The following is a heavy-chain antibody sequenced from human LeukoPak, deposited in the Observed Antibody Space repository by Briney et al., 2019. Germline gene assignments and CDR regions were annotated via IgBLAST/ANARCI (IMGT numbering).Heavy chain of an antibody. CDR1: GFTFSSYA. D-gene: IGHD6-13*01. CDR3: ARDQQDYGMDV. V-gene: IGHV3-30-3*01. CDR2: ISYDGSNK. Sequence: GGPLRLSCAASGFTFSSYAMHWVRQAPGKGLEWVAVISYDGSNKYYADSVKGRFTISRDNSKNTLYLQMNSLRAEDTAVYYCARDQQDYGMDVWGQGTTVTVSS. J-gene: IGHJ6*02.